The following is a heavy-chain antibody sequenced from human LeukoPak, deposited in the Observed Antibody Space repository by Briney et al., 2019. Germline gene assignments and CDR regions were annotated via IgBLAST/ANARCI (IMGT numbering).Heavy chain of an antibody. CDR1: GFTFSSYS. V-gene: IGHV3-30*03. D-gene: IGHD5-24*01. J-gene: IGHJ4*02. CDR2: ISYDGSNK. CDR3: ARSREMATNDYDY. Sequence: GGSLRLSCAASGFTFSSYSMNWVRQAPGKGLEWVAVISYDGSNKYYADSVKGRFTISRDNSKNTLYLQMNSLRAEDTAVYYCARSREMATNDYDYWGQGTLVTVSS.